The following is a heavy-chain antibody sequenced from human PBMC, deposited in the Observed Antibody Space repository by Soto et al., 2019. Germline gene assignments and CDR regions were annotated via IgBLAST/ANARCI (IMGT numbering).Heavy chain of an antibody. CDR2: INHSGST. Sequence: PSETLSLTCAVYGGSFSGCYWSGFRQPPGKGLVWIGEINHSGSTNYNPSLKSRVTISVDTSKNQFSLQLSSVTAADTAVYYCARGKRLWYGRYYFDNWAQG. CDR3: ARGKRLWYGRYYFDN. CDR1: GGSFSGCY. V-gene: IGHV4-34*01. J-gene: IGHJ4*02. D-gene: IGHD3-10*01.